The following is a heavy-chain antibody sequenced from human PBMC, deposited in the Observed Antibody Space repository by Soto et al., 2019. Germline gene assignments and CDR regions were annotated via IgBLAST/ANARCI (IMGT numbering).Heavy chain of an antibody. CDR1: GFTFSRFS. J-gene: IGHJ6*02. V-gene: IGHV3-30-3*01. CDR3: ARDHGMFLSYYYYGMDV. CDR2: ISYDGSNT. D-gene: IGHD3-10*02. Sequence: QVQLVESGGGVVQPGRSLTLSCEASGFTFSRFSMHWVRQAPGKGLAWVAVISYDGSNTHYAESVKGRFNISRDDSKNTVYLHMNNLRGEDSAVYYCARDHGMFLSYYYYGMDVWGQGTTVNVAS.